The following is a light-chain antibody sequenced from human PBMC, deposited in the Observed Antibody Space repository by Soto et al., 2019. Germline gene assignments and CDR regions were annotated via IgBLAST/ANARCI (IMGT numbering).Light chain of an antibody. J-gene: IGKJ2*02. Sequence: EIVMTQSPATLSVSPEEGATLSCRASQSVSSNLAWYQQKPGQAPRLLIYGASTRATGIPARFSGSGSGTEFTLTISSLHSEDFAVYYCQQYDNWPCTFGQGTKLDIK. CDR3: QQYDNWPCT. V-gene: IGKV3-15*01. CDR1: QSVSSN. CDR2: GAS.